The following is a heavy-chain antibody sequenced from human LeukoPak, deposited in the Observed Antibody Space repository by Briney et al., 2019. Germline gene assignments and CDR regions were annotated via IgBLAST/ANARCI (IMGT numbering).Heavy chain of an antibody. CDR3: ARARSGVVMVGAFDI. CDR2: IYYSGST. Sequence: SETLSLTCTVSGGSISSHYWSWSRQPPGKGLEWIGYIYYSGSTNYNPSLKSRVTMSVDTSKNQFSLKLSSVTAADTAVYYCARARSGVVMVGAFDIWGQGTMVTVSS. J-gene: IGHJ3*02. V-gene: IGHV4-59*11. D-gene: IGHD3-3*01. CDR1: GGSISSHY.